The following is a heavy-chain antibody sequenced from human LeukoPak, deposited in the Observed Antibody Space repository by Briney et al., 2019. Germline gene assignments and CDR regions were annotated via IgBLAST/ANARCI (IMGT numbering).Heavy chain of an antibody. CDR1: GFTFISSA. J-gene: IGHJ4*02. CDR2: IVVGSGNT. Sequence: SVKVSFKTSGFTFISSAVQWVRQARGQRLEWIGWIVVGSGNTNYAQKFQERVTITRDMSTSTAYMELSSLSSEDTAVYYCAADPSYSSGYRYYFDYWGQGTLVTVSS. D-gene: IGHD3-22*01. V-gene: IGHV1-58*01. CDR3: AADPSYSSGYRYYFDY.